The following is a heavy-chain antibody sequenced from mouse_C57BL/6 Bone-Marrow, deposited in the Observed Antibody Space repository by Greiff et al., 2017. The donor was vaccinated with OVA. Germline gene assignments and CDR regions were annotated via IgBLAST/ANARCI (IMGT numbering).Heavy chain of an antibody. Sequence: QVQLQQSGPGLVQPSQSLSITCTVSGFSLTSYGVHWVRQPPGKGLEWLGVIWSGGSTDYNAAFISRLSISKDNSKSQVFFTMNSLQADDTAIYYWTKGLYGYDGDYWGQGTSVTVSS. CDR2: IWSGGST. J-gene: IGHJ4*01. CDR3: TKGLYGYDGDY. D-gene: IGHD2-2*01. CDR1: GFSLTSYG. V-gene: IGHV2-4*01.